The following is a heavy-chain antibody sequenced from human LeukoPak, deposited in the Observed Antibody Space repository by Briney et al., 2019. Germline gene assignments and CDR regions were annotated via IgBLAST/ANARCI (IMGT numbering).Heavy chain of an antibody. V-gene: IGHV4-30-4*01. CDR3: ARAGVYCSSTSCYGYYYYGMDV. CDR1: GGSISSGDYY. CDR2: IYYSGST. Sequence: SQTLSLTCTVSGGSISSGDYYWSWIRQPPGKGLEWIGYIYYSGSTYYNPSLKSRVTISVDTSKNQFSLKLSSVTAADTAVYYCARAGVYCSSTSCYGYYYYGMDVWGQGTTVTVSS. J-gene: IGHJ6*02. D-gene: IGHD2-2*01.